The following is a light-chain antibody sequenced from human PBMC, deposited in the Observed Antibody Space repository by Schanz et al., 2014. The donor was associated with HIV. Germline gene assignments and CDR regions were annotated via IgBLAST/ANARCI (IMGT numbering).Light chain of an antibody. CDR3: LLCYSGTVV. V-gene: IGLV7-46*01. CDR1: TGSVTSGHY. J-gene: IGLJ3*02. Sequence: QTVVTQEPSLTVSPGGTVTLTCGSSTGSVTSGHYPYWFQQTPGQAPMTLIYDTTNKHSWTPARFSGSLLGGKAALTLSGAQPEDEAEYYCLLCYSGTVVFGGGTKLTVL. CDR2: DTT.